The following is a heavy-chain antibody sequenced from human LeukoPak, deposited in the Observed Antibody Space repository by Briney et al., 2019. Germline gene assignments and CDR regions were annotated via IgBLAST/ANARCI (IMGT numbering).Heavy chain of an antibody. J-gene: IGHJ4*02. CDR1: GFTFSNYA. Sequence: GGSLRLSCAASGFTFSNYAMHWVRQAPGKGLEWVALIWYDGSNTYYGDPVKGRFTISRDNAKNLLYLQMSSLRAEDTAVYSCGRFGDEAGIDYWGQGTLVTVSS. D-gene: IGHD3-10*01. CDR2: IWYDGSNT. CDR3: GRFGDEAGIDY. V-gene: IGHV3-33*01.